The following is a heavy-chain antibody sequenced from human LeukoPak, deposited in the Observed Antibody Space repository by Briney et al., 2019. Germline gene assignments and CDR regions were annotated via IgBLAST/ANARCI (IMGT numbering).Heavy chain of an antibody. J-gene: IGHJ4*02. Sequence: SETLSLTCTVSGDSISSNSYYWGWIRQPPGKGLEWIGYIYYSGSTNYNPSLKSRVTISVDTSKNQFSLKLSSVTAADTAVYYCARVSDDFWSGSDYWGQGTLVTVSS. CDR3: ARVSDDFWSGSDY. D-gene: IGHD3-3*01. CDR2: IYYSGST. CDR1: GDSISSNSYY. V-gene: IGHV4-61*05.